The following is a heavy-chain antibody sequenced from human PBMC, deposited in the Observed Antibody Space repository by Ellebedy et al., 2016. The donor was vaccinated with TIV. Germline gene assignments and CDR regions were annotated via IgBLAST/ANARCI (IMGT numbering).Heavy chain of an antibody. D-gene: IGHD5-18*01. CDR1: GGTFSSYA. CDR3: ARDRRGYNYGKPNNWFDP. J-gene: IGHJ5*02. V-gene: IGHV1-69*13. CDR2: IIPIFGTA. Sequence: SVKVSXXASGGTFSSYAISWVRQAPGQGLEWMGGIIPIFGTANYAQKFQGRVTITADESTSTAYMELSSLRAEDTAVYYCARDRRGYNYGKPNNWFDPWGQGALVTVSS.